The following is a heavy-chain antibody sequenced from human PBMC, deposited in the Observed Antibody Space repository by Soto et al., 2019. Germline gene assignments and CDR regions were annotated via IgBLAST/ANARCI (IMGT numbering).Heavy chain of an antibody. Sequence: PSETMSLSCTVAGGSSVGGDDYWSWIRQPPGKGLEWIGYIYYSGSTYYNPSLKSRVTISVDTSKNQFSLKLSSVTAADTAVYYCARAYGSEDAFDIWGQGTMVTVSS. CDR2: IYYSGST. D-gene: IGHD3-10*01. CDR3: ARAYGSEDAFDI. CDR1: GGSSVGGDDY. J-gene: IGHJ3*02. V-gene: IGHV4-30-4*01.